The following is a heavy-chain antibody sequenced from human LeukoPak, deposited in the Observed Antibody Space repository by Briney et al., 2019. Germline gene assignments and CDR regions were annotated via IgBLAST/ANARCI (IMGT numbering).Heavy chain of an antibody. D-gene: IGHD5-12*01. CDR1: GGSISSYY. CDR3: ARDRSGYGLFDY. J-gene: IGHJ4*02. CDR2: IYYSGST. Sequence: PSETLSLTCTVSGGSISSYYWSWVRQPPGKGLEWIGYIYYSGSTNYNPSLKSRVTISVDTPKNQFSLKLSSVTAADTAVYYCARDRSGYGLFDYWGQGTLVTVSS. V-gene: IGHV4-59*01.